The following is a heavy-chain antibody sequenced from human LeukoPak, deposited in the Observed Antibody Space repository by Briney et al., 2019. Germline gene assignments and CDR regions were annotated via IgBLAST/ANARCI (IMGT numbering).Heavy chain of an antibody. J-gene: IGHJ4*02. CDR2: INPNSGGT. Sequence: GASVKVSCKASGYTFTTYGLSWVRQAPGQGLECLGWINPNSGGTNYVQKFQGRVTMTRDTSISTAYMELNRLRSDDTAVYYCARDLGGDSGDFFDYWGQGTLVTVSS. D-gene: IGHD2-21*02. CDR1: GYTFTTYG. CDR3: ARDLGGDSGDFFDY. V-gene: IGHV1-2*02.